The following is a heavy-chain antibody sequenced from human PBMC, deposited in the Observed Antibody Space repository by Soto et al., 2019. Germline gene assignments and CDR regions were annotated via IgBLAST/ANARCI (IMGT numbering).Heavy chain of an antibody. J-gene: IGHJ4*02. CDR3: TCNGEHFDS. CDR1: GFTVSGYY. Sequence: QVQLVESGGGLVKPGGSLRLSCAASGFTVSGYYMSWIRQAPGKGLEWISYIRSSGRTIFDADFRNGRFLIRRDNAKNVLFLQMSNLRADDTAVSYCTCNGEHFDSWGQGVLVTVSS. V-gene: IGHV3-11*01. CDR2: IRSSGRTI.